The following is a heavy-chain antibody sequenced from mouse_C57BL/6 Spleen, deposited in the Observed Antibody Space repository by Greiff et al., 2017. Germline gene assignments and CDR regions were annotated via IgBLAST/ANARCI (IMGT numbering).Heavy chain of an antibody. D-gene: IGHD1-1*02. V-gene: IGHV5-4*01. Sequence: VQLKESGGGLVKPGGSLKLSCAASGFTFSSYAMSWVRQTPEKRLEWVATISDGGSYTYYPDNVKGRFTISRDNAKNNLYLQMSHLKSEDTAMYYCARDPLLLGAMDYWGQGTSVTVSS. J-gene: IGHJ4*01. CDR1: GFTFSSYA. CDR3: ARDPLLLGAMDY. CDR2: ISDGGSYT.